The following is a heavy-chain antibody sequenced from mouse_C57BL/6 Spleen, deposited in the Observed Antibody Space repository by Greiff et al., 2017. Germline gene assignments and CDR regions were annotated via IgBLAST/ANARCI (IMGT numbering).Heavy chain of an antibody. Sequence: QVQLQQSGAELVRPGASVKLSCKASGYTFTDYYINWVKQRPGQGLEWIARIYPGSGNTYYNEKFKGKATLTAEKTSSTAYMQLSSLTSEDSAVYFSARSGYGNYPDYWGQGTTLTVSS. V-gene: IGHV1-76*01. CDR3: ARSGYGNYPDY. CDR2: IYPGSGNT. D-gene: IGHD2-10*02. J-gene: IGHJ2*01. CDR1: GYTFTDYY.